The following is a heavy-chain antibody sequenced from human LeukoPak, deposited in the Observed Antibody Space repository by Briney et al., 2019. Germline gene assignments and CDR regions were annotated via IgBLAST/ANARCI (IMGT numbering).Heavy chain of an antibody. CDR2: IYYSGST. CDR3: ARHPYYDFWSGYPELDY. D-gene: IGHD3-3*01. Sequence: PSETLSLPCTVSGGSIRSSSYYWGWIRQPPGKGLEWIGSIYYSGSTYYNPSLKSRVTISVDTSKNQFSLKLSSVTAADTAVYYCARHPYYDFWSGYPELDYWGQGTLVTVSS. V-gene: IGHV4-39*01. CDR1: GGSIRSSSYY. J-gene: IGHJ4*02.